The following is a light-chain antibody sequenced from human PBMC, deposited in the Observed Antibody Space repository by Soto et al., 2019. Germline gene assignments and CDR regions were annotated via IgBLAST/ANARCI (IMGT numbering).Light chain of an antibody. V-gene: IGKV3D-15*01. CDR2: DAS. CDR3: QQYNNWAIT. CDR1: QSVSSSY. J-gene: IGKJ5*01. Sequence: VVLTQSPVTLSLSRGERDTLSWRASQSVSSSYLAWYQQKPGQAPRLLIYDASNRAPGIPARFSGSGSGTEFTLTISSLQSEDFAVYYCQQYNNWAITFGQGARLEIK.